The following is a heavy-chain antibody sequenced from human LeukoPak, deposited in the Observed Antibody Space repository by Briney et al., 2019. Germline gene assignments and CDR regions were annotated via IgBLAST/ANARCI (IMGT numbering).Heavy chain of an antibody. J-gene: IGHJ3*02. CDR1: GYTFTSYD. V-gene: IGHV1-8*01. Sequence: ASVKVSCKASGYTFTSYDINWVRRATGQGLEWMGGMNPNSGNTGYAQKFQGRVTMTRNTSISTAYMELSSLSSEDTAVYYCARVNYYDSSGYYYDDAFDIWGQGTMVTVSS. D-gene: IGHD3-22*01. CDR2: MNPNSGNT. CDR3: ARVNYYDSSGYYYDDAFDI.